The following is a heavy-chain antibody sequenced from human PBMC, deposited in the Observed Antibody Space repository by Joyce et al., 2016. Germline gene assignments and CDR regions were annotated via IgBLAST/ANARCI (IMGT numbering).Heavy chain of an antibody. V-gene: IGHV3-7*01. J-gene: IGHJ4*02. D-gene: IGHD6-13*01. CDR3: EGDMRGSSGWDYFFDY. CDR2: INKDGSAK. CDR1: GVTFSRHW. Sequence: EVQLVESGGGLVQPGGSLRLSCADYGVTFSRHWMSWVRQAPGKGVEGVVNINKDGSAKYYVDPVKGRFTISRENEKNSQYMQKNSVDAEDTAVYYCEGDMRGSSGWDYFFDYWGQGTLVTVSS.